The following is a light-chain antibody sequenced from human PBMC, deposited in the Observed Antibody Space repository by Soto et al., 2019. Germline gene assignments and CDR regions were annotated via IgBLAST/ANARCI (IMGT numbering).Light chain of an antibody. J-gene: IGKJ2*01. CDR1: QSVSSSY. V-gene: IGKV3-20*01. Sequence: EIVLTQSPGTLSLSPGERATLSCRASQSVSSSYLAWYQQKPGQAPRLLIYGASSRATGIPDRFSGSGSGTDFTLTISTLEPEDFAVYYCQQYSSSPHTFGQGTKLEI. CDR2: GAS. CDR3: QQYSSSPHT.